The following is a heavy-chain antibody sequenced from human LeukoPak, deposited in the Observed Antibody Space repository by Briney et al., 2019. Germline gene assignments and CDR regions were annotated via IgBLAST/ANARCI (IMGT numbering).Heavy chain of an antibody. CDR3: ARGSMAYYYDSSGIDY. D-gene: IGHD3-22*01. CDR1: GYTFTSYY. V-gene: IGHV1-46*01. Sequence: ASVKVSCKASGYTFTSYYMHWVRQAPGQGLEWMGIINPSGGSTSYAQKFQGRVTMTRDTSTSTVYMELSSLRSEDTAVYCCARGSMAYYYDSSGIDYWGQGTLVTVSS. CDR2: INPSGGST. J-gene: IGHJ4*02.